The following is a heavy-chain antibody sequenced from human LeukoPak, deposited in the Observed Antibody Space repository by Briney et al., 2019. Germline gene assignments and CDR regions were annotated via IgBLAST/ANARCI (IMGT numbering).Heavy chain of an antibody. CDR3: AREPLLNWNLSFDY. Sequence: ASVKVSCKASGYTFTGYYMHWVRRAPGQGLEWMGWVNPNSGGTNYAQKFQGRVTMTRDTSISTAYMELSRLRSDDTAVYYCAREPLLNWNLSFDYWGQGTLVTVSS. CDR2: VNPNSGGT. V-gene: IGHV1-2*02. J-gene: IGHJ4*02. CDR1: GYTFTGYY. D-gene: IGHD1-1*01.